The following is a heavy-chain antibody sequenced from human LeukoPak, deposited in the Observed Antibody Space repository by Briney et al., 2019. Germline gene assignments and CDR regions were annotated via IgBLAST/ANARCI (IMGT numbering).Heavy chain of an antibody. J-gene: IGHJ4*02. D-gene: IGHD5-18*01. CDR1: GYSFTSYW. CDR2: IDPSDSYT. Sequence: GESLKISCKGSGYSFTSYWISWVRQMPGKGLEWMGTIDPSDSYTNYRPSFQGHVTISADKSINTAYLQWSSLKASDTAMYYCARRTAMVTYYDYWGQGTLVTVSS. V-gene: IGHV5-10-1*01. CDR3: ARRTAMVTYYDY.